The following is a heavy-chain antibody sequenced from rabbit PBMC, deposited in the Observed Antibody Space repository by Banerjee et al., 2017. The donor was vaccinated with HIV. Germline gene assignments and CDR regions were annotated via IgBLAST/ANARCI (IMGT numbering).Heavy chain of an antibody. Sequence: QEQLVESGGGLVQPEGSLTLTCTASGFSFSSSYYMCWVRQAPGKGLEWIGCIYTGSGNTYYASWAKGRFSISKTSSNTVDLKMTSLTAADTATYFCARGINTYTYAGYGYGSNLWGPGTLVTVS. CDR3: ARGINTYTYAGYGYGSNL. D-gene: IGHD6-1*01. V-gene: IGHV1S45*01. J-gene: IGHJ4*01. CDR2: IYTGSGNT. CDR1: GFSFSSSYY.